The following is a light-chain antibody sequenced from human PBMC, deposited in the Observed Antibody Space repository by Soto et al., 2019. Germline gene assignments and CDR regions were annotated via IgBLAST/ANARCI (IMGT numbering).Light chain of an antibody. CDR3: QKYGSSPPLT. J-gene: IGKJ4*01. V-gene: IGKV3-20*01. Sequence: DIVLTQSPGTLSLSPGERATLSCRASQSVSSSYLAWYQQKPGQAPRLLIYGASSRATGIPDRFSGSGSGTDFTLTISRLEPEDFAVYYCQKYGSSPPLTFGGGTKVDI. CDR2: GAS. CDR1: QSVSSSY.